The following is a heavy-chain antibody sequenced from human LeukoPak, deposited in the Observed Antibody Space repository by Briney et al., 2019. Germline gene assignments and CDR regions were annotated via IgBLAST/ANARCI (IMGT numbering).Heavy chain of an antibody. CDR1: GGSISSSNW. J-gene: IGHJ4*02. D-gene: IGHD3-22*01. CDR3: ARDNYDNSGYCFDY. V-gene: IGHV4-4*02. CDR2: IYHSGRT. Sequence: WETLSLTCAVSGGSISSSNWWSWVRQPPGKGLEWIGEIYHSGRTNYTPSLKSRVTISVDKSKNQLSLKLSSVTAADTAVYYCARDNYDNSGYCFDYWGQGTLVTVSS.